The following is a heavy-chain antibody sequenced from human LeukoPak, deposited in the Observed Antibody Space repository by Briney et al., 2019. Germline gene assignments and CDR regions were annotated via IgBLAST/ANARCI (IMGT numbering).Heavy chain of an antibody. CDR3: ARDESLLNAFDI. CDR1: GFTFNSYS. V-gene: IGHV3-21*01. Sequence: KPGGSLRLSCAASGFTFNSYSMNWVRQAPGKGLEWVSSISSSSSYIYYADSVKGRFTISRDNAKNSLYLQMNSLRAEDTAVYYCARDESLLNAFDIWGQGTMVTVSS. CDR2: ISSSSSYI. J-gene: IGHJ3*02.